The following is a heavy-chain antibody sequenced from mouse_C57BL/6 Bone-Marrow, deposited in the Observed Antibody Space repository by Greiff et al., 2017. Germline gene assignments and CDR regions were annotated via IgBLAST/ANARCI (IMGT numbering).Heavy chain of an antibody. D-gene: IGHD2-1*01. CDR2: IYPRSGNT. CDR1: GYTFTSYG. CDR3: ASRPLLLSDPFAY. V-gene: IGHV1-81*01. Sequence: QVQLKQSGAELARPGASVKLSCKASGYTFTSYGISWVKQRTGQGLEWIGEIYPRSGNTYYNEKFKGKATLTADKSSSTAYMELRSLTSEDSAVYFWASRPLLLSDPFAYWGQGTLVTVSA. J-gene: IGHJ3*01.